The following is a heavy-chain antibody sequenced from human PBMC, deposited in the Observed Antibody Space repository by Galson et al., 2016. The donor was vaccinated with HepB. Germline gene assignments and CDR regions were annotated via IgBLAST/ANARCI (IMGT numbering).Heavy chain of an antibody. D-gene: IGHD1-26*01. CDR3: ARDQWASGMDV. CDR1: GFSFSTYA. Sequence: SLRLSCAVSGFSFSTYAMHWVRQSPGKGLEWVAVISHDVSNKFYADSVKGRFTISRDSSENTLFLQMNSLRAEDTAIFYCARDQWASGMDVWGQGTMVTVSS. V-gene: IGHV3-30-3*01. J-gene: IGHJ6*02. CDR2: ISHDVSNK.